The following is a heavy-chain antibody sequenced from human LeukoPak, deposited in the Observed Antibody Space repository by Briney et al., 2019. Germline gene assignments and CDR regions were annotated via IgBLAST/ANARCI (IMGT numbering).Heavy chain of an antibody. CDR3: ARDPDRVATSQIFDY. V-gene: IGHV1-18*01. D-gene: IGHD5-12*01. CDR2: ISAYKGNT. J-gene: IGHJ4*02. Sequence: SGKVSCKASGYTFTSYGISWVRQAPGQGLEWMGGISAYKGNTNYAQKLQGRVTMTTDTITSTAYMELRSLRSDDTAVYYCARDPDRVATSQIFDYWGQGTLVTVSS. CDR1: GYTFTSYG.